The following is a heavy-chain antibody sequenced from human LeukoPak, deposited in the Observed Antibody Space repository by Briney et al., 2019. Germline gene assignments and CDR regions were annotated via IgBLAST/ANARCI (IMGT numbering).Heavy chain of an antibody. CDR3: AKDFLGGATVYYYMDV. Sequence: GGSLRLSCAASGFTFSSYGMHWVRQAPGKGLEWVAVIWYDGSNKYYADSVKGRFTISRDNSKNTLYLQMNSLRAEDTAVYYCAKDFLGGATVYYYMDVWGKGTTVTVSS. V-gene: IGHV3-33*06. J-gene: IGHJ6*03. D-gene: IGHD1-26*01. CDR2: IWYDGSNK. CDR1: GFTFSSYG.